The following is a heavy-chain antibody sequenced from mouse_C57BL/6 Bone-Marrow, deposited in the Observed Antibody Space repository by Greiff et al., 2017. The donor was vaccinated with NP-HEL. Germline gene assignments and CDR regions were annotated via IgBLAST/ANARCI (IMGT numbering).Heavy chain of an antibody. CDR2: IDPSDSYT. V-gene: IGHV1-59*01. Sequence: QVQLQQPGAELVRPGTSVKLSCKASGYTFTSYWMHWVKQRPGQGLEWIGVIDPSDSYTNYNQKVKGKATLTVDTSSSTAYMQLSSLTSEDSAVYYCAREPFAYWGQGTLVTVSA. CDR1: GYTFTSYW. J-gene: IGHJ3*01. CDR3: AREPFAY.